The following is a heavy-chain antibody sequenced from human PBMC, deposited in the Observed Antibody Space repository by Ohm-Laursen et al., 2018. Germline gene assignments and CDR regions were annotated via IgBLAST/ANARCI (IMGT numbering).Heavy chain of an antibody. CDR3: ARDVAHGGYGFGMDV. V-gene: IGHV3-23*01. Sequence: GSLRLSCAASGFTFSSYAMSWVRQAPGKGLEWVSAISGSGGSTYYADSVKGRFTISRDNAKNSLYLQMNSLRAEDAAVYYCARDVAHGGYGFGMDVWGQGTTVTISS. CDR1: GFTFSSYA. J-gene: IGHJ6*02. CDR2: ISGSGGST. D-gene: IGHD5-12*01.